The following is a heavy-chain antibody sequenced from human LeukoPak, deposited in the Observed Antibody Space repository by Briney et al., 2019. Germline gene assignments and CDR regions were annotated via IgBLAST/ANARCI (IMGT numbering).Heavy chain of an antibody. J-gene: IGHJ3*02. CDR3: AKVRSGSYWTDAFDI. V-gene: IGHV3-74*01. CDR2: INSDGSST. Sequence: GGSLRLSCAASGFTFSSYWMHWVRQAPGKGLVWVSRINSDGSSTSYADSVKGRFTISRDNAKNTLYLQMNSLRAEDTAVYYCAKVRSGSYWTDAFDIWGQGTLVTVSS. D-gene: IGHD1-26*01. CDR1: GFTFSSYW.